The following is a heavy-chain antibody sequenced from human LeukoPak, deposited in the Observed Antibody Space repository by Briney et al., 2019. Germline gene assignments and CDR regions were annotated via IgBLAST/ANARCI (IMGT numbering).Heavy chain of an antibody. CDR1: GFTFSSYA. CDR3: ARTAN. J-gene: IGHJ4*02. CDR2: ISYDGSNK. Sequence: GGSLRLSCAASGFTFSSYAMHWVRQAPGKGLEWVAVISYDGSNKYYADSVKGRFTISRDNSKNTLYLQMNSLRAEDTAVYYCARTANWGQGTLVTVSS. V-gene: IGHV3-30*14.